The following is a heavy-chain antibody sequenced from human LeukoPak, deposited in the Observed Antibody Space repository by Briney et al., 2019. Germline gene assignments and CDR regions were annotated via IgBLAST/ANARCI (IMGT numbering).Heavy chain of an antibody. D-gene: IGHD6-13*01. CDR2: IKQDGSEK. V-gene: IGHV3-7*03. CDR1: GFTFSSYW. J-gene: IGHJ4*02. Sequence: GGSLRLSCAASGFTFSSYWMSWVRQAPGKGLEWVANIKQDGSEKYYVDSVKGRFTISRDNSKNTLYLQMNSLRAEDTAVYYCAKDVEQKLVQYYFDYWGQGTLVTVSS. CDR3: AKDVEQKLVQYYFDY.